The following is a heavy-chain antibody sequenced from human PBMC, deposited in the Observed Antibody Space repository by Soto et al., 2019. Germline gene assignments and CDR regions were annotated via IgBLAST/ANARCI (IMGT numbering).Heavy chain of an antibody. D-gene: IGHD2-21*01. CDR3: AKDLRTTIPDYGMDV. Sequence: QVQLVESGGGLVQPGGSLRLTCVASGFTFGSHGMHWVRQAPGKGLEWVAVISYDETNEHYVDSVKGRFTISRDNSKRSLYLQRNRLRPEDTAVYKCAKDLRTTIPDYGMDVWGQGTTVTVS. V-gene: IGHV3-30*18. CDR1: GFTFGSHG. J-gene: IGHJ6*02. CDR2: ISYDETNE.